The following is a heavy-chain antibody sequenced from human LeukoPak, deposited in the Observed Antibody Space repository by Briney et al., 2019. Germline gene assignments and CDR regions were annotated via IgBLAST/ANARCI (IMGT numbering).Heavy chain of an antibody. CDR2: IYHSGST. CDR3: ARNPEYSSSWYHFDY. CDR1: GYSISSGYY. J-gene: IGHJ4*02. V-gene: IGHV4-38-2*02. Sequence: SETLSLTCTVSGYSISSGYYWGWIRQPPGKGLEWIGSIYHSGSTNYNPSLKSRVTISVDTSKSQFSLKLSSVTAADTAVYYCARNPEYSSSWYHFDYWGQGTLVTVSS. D-gene: IGHD6-13*01.